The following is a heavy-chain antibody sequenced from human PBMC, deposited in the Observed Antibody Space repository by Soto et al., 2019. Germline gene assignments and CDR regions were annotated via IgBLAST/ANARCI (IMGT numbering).Heavy chain of an antibody. V-gene: IGHV3-23*01. D-gene: IGHD4-17*01. Sequence: GGSLRLSCAASGFTFSSYAMSWVRQAPGKGLEWVSAISGSGGSTYYADSVKGRFTIYRDNSKNTLYLQMNSLRAEDTAVYYCAKDYVGTVTMAFFDYWGQGTLVTVSS. CDR3: AKDYVGTVTMAFFDY. CDR2: ISGSGGST. CDR1: GFTFSSYA. J-gene: IGHJ4*02.